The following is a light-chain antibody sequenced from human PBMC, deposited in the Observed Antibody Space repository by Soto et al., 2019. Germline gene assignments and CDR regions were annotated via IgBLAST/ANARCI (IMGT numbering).Light chain of an antibody. CDR2: LNSDGSH. V-gene: IGLV4-69*01. CDR3: QTWGTGIVV. CDR1: SGHSSYS. J-gene: IGLJ2*01. Sequence: QLVLTQSPSASASLGASVKLTCTLSSGHSSYSNSWHQQQQEKGPRYLMKLNSDGSHITGDGIPDRFSGSSSGAERYLTIYGLQYEDEADYYCQTWGTGIVVFGGGTKLTVL.